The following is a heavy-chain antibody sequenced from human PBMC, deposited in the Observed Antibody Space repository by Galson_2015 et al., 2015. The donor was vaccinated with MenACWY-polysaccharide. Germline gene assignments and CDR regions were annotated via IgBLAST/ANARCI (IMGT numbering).Heavy chain of an antibody. J-gene: IGHJ2*01. CDR1: GGSITNYY. Sequence: ETLSLTCSVSGGSITNYYWSWIRQPAGKGLEWIGRIHSSGSTTFNPSLRSRGTLSVDTSKNQFSLNLYSVTAADTAVYFCARRSLGNWYFDLWGRGTQVTVSS. D-gene: IGHD7-27*01. CDR3: ARRSLGNWYFDL. V-gene: IGHV4-4*07. CDR2: IHSSGST.